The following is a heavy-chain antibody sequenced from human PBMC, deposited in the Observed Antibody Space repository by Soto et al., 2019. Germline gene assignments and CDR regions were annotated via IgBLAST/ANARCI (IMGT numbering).Heavy chain of an antibody. Sequence: QVQLVQSGAEVKKPGSSVKVSCKASGGTFSSYAISWVRQAPGQGLEWMGGIIPIFGTANYAQKFQGRVTITADESTSTAYMELSSLRSEDTAVYYCAREGIVVVVASYNYGMDVWGQGTTVTVSS. CDR3: AREGIVVVVASYNYGMDV. D-gene: IGHD2-15*01. CDR2: IIPIFGTA. J-gene: IGHJ6*02. CDR1: GGTFSSYA. V-gene: IGHV1-69*12.